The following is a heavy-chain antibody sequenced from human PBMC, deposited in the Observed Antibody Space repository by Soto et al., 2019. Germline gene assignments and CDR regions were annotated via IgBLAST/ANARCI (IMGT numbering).Heavy chain of an antibody. D-gene: IGHD2-15*01. CDR2: IYYSGT. CDR1: GGTITSDDYH. Sequence: PSETLSLTCTVSGGTITSDDYHWTWIRQPPGKGMEWIGFIYYSGTYYNPSLRGRFIISVDTSKNEFSLKMSSVNAADTAVYYCARDLAYCASGSCYAKWGSWGQGTLVTV. V-gene: IGHV4-30-4*01. J-gene: IGHJ4*02. CDR3: ARDLAYCASGSCYAKWGS.